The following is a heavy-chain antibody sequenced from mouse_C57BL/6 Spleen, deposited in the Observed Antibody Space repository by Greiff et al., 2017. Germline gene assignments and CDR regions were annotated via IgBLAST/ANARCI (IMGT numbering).Heavy chain of an antibody. CDR2: IYPGSGNT. D-gene: IGHD2-1*01. CDR1: GYTFTDYY. V-gene: IGHV1-76*01. CDR3: ARVGGNSWFAY. Sequence: QVQLQQSGAELVRPGASVKLSCKASGYTFTDYYINWVKQRPGQGLEWIARIYPGSGNTYYNEKFKGKATLTAEKSSSTAYMQLSSLTSEDSAVYFCARVGGNSWFAYWGQGTLVTVAA. J-gene: IGHJ3*01.